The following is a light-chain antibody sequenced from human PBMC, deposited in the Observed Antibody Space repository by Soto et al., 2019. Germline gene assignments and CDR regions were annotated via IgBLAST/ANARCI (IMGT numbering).Light chain of an antibody. CDR3: QVWDSSSHYV. V-gene: IGLV3-21*04. Sequence: SYELTQPPSVSVAPGKTARITCGGNNIGSKSVQWYQQKPGQAPVLVIYYDSDRPSGIPERFSGSNSGNTATLTISRVEAGDEADYYCQVWDSSSHYVFGTGTKLTVL. CDR1: NIGSKS. CDR2: YDS. J-gene: IGLJ1*01.